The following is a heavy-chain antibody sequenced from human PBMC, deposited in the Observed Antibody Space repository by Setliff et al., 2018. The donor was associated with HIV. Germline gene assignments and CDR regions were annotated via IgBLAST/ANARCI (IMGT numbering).Heavy chain of an antibody. D-gene: IGHD3-22*01. J-gene: IGHJ6*03. Sequence: GGSLRLSCAASGFTFSSYWMNWVRQAPGKGLEWVANIKEDGSEKYYVDSVKGRFTISRDNAKNSLYLQMNSLRAEDTAVYSCARAYYHHSGGYWSTDYYYSYMDVWGKGTTVTVSS. CDR2: IKEDGSEK. CDR1: GFTFSSYW. V-gene: IGHV3-7*03. CDR3: ARAYYHHSGGYWSTDYYYSYMDV.